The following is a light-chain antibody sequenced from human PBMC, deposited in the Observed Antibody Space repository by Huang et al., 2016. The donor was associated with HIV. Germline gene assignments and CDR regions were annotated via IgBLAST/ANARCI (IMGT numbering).Light chain of an antibody. CDR2: DAS. V-gene: IGKV3-11*01. CDR1: QNINTH. CDR3: QQRVNGLT. J-gene: IGKJ4*01. Sequence: EIVLTQYPATLSFFPGQRVSLSCRDSQNINTHLAWYQQRPGQPPRLLIYDASSRVPGVAARFSGSGSGTDFTLTISSLESEDFATYYCQQRVNGLTFGGGTKV.